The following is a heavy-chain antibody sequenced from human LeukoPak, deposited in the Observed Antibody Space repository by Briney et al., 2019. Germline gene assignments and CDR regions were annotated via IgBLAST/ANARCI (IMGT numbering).Heavy chain of an antibody. CDR2: ISGSGGST. D-gene: IGHD2-2*02. V-gene: IGHV3-23*01. J-gene: IGHJ4*02. Sequence: PAGGSLRLSCAASGFTFSSYGMSWVRQAPGKGLEWVSAISGSGGSTYYADSVKGRFTISRDNSKNTLYLQMNSLRAEDTAVYYCAKDPRYPGPYDYWGQGTLVTVSS. CDR3: AKDPRYPGPYDY. CDR1: GFTFSSYG.